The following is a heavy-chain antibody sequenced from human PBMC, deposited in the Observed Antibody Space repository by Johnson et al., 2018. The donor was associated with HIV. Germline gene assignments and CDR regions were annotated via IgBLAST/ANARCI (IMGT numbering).Heavy chain of an antibody. J-gene: IGHJ3*02. Sequence: VQLVESGGGLVQPGGSLRLSCAASGFTFSSYWMSWVRQAPGKGLEWVANIKQDGSEKYYVDSVKGRFTISRDNSKNSLYLQMNSLKTEDTGVYYCAKPPSIGADAFDIWGQGTMVTVSS. V-gene: IGHV3-7*01. D-gene: IGHD3-16*01. CDR1: GFTFSSYW. CDR2: IKQDGSEK. CDR3: AKPPSIGADAFDI.